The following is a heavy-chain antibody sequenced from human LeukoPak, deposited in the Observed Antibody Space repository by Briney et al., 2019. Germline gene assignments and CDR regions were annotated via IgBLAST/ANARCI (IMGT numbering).Heavy chain of an antibody. CDR2: IYYSGST. V-gene: IGHV4-31*03. J-gene: IGHJ3*01. D-gene: IGHD3-10*01. CDR3: ARDRQIVVRAHGTLDL. Sequence: SQTLSLTCTVSGGSISSGGYYWSWIRQHPGKGLEWIGYIYYSGSTYYNPSLKSRVTVSVDTSKNQFSLKLSSVTAADTAVYYCARDRQIVVRAHGTLDLWGQGTMVTVSS. CDR1: GGSISSGGYY.